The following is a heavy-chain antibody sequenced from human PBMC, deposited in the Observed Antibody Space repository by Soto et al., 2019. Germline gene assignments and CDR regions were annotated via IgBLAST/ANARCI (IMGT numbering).Heavy chain of an antibody. Sequence: PGGSLRLSCAASGLTFSSYAMSWVRQTPGKGLEWVSAISGSGGSTYYADSVKGRFTISRDNSKNTLYLQMNSLRAEDTAVYYCAKRVAVAGICFDYRGQGTLVTVSS. CDR1: GLTFSSYA. D-gene: IGHD6-19*01. V-gene: IGHV3-23*01. CDR3: AKRVAVAGICFDY. J-gene: IGHJ4*02. CDR2: ISGSGGST.